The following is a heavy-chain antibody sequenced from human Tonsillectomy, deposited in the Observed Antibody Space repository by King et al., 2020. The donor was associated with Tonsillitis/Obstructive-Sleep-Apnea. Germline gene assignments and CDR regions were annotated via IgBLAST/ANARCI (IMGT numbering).Heavy chain of an antibody. CDR2: ISWNSGSI. CDR1: GFTFDDYA. CDR3: AKDGPHCSSTSCRYYYYMDV. D-gene: IGHD2-2*01. J-gene: IGHJ6*03. Sequence: EVQLQESGGGLVQPGRSLRLSCAASGFTFDDYAMHWVRQAPGKGLEWVSGISWNSGSIGYADSVKGRFTISRDNAKNSLYLQMNSLRAEDTALYYCAKDGPHCSSTSCRYYYYMDVWGKGTTVTVSS. V-gene: IGHV3-9*01.